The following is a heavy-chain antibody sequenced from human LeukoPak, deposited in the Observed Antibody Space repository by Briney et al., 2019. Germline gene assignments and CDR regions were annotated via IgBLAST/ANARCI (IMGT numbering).Heavy chain of an antibody. V-gene: IGHV4-38-2*02. CDR2: IYHSGST. D-gene: IGHD3-22*01. J-gene: IGHJ4*02. CDR3: ARAGPPAYYYDSSGYLGY. CDR1: GYSISSGYY. Sequence: SETLSLTCTVSGYSISSGYYWGWIRQPPGKGLEWIGSIYHSGSTYYNPSLKSRVTISVDTSKNQFSLKLSSVTAADTAVYYCARAGPPAYYYDSSGYLGYWGQGTLVTVSS.